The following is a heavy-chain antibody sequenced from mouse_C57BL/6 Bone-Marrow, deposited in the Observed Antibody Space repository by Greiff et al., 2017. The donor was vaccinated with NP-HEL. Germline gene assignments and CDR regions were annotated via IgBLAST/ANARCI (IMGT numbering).Heavy chain of an antibody. J-gene: IGHJ2*01. CDR3: ARWEASTIAN. CDR1: GYAFTNYL. D-gene: IGHD2-12*01. Sequence: QVQLKESGAELVRPGTSVKVSCKASGYAFTNYLIEWVKQRPGQGLEWIGVINPGSGGTNYNEKFKGKATLTADKSSSTAYMQLSSLTSEDSAVYFCARWEASTIANWGQGTTLTVSS. CDR2: INPGSGGT. V-gene: IGHV1-54*01.